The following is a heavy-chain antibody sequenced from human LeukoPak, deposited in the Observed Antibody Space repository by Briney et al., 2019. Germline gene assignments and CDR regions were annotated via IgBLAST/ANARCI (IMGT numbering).Heavy chain of an antibody. CDR2: IYYSGST. Sequence: PSETLSLTCTVSGGSISSYYWSCIRQPPGKGLEWIGYIYYSGSTNYNPSLKSRVTISVDTSKNQFSLKLTSVTAADTAVYYCATGKDYGDYSYWGQGTLVTVSS. CDR1: GGSISSYY. D-gene: IGHD4-17*01. V-gene: IGHV4-59*01. J-gene: IGHJ4*02. CDR3: ATGKDYGDYSY.